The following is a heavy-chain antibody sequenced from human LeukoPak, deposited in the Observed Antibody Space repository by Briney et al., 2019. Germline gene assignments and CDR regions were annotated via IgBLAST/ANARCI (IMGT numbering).Heavy chain of an antibody. D-gene: IGHD6-19*01. CDR1: GFTFRNNW. V-gene: IGHV3-7*01. CDR2: IKQDGSDK. J-gene: IGHJ4*02. CDR3: ARETPDSSGWD. Sequence: PGGSLRLSCAASGFTFRNNWMSWVRQAPGKGLEWVANIKQDGSDKNYVDSVKGRFTISRDNAKNSLSLQMNGLRAEDTAVYYCARETPDSSGWDWGQGTLVTVSS.